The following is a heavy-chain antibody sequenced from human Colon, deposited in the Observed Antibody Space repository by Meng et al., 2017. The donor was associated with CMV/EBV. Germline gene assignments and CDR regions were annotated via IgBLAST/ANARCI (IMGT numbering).Heavy chain of an antibody. CDR3: ARECCTNGPCEEAYDC. V-gene: IGHV1-69*05. J-gene: IGHJ4*02. CDR1: GGTFSSYA. D-gene: IGHD2-8*01. Sequence: SVNVSCKASGGTFSSYAISWVRQAPGQGLEWMGGIIPIFGTANYAQKFQGRVTITTDESTSTAYMELSSLRSEDTAVYYCARECCTNGPCEEAYDCWGQGTLVTVSS. CDR2: IIPIFGTA.